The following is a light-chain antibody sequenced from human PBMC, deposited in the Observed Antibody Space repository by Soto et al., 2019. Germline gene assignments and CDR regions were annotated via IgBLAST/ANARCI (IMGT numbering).Light chain of an antibody. CDR1: QSVSSSY. Sequence: EIGVTQSPGTLSLSPEERATLSCRASQSVSSSYLAWYQQKPGQAPRLLIYGASSRATGIPDRFSGSGSGTDFTLTISRLEPEDFAVYYCQHYGSSLWTFGQGTKVEIK. CDR2: GAS. V-gene: IGKV3-20*01. CDR3: QHYGSSLWT. J-gene: IGKJ1*01.